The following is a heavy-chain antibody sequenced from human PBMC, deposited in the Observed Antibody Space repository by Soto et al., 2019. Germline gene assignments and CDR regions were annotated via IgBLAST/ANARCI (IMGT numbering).Heavy chain of an antibody. CDR2: ISAYNGNT. Sequence: ASVKVSCKASGYSFTSYGMSWVRQAPGQGLEWMGWISAYNGNTNYAQKLQGRVTMTTDTSTSTAYMELRSLRSDDTAVYYCARVDRVASLRGYYYYGMDVWGQGTTVTVSS. CDR1: GYSFTSYG. V-gene: IGHV1-18*01. J-gene: IGHJ6*02. CDR3: ARVDRVASLRGYYYYGMDV. D-gene: IGHD5-12*01.